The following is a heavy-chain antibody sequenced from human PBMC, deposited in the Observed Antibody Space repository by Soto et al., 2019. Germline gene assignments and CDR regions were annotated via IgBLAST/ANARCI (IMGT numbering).Heavy chain of an antibody. Sequence: PGESLKISCKGSGYSFTSYWIGWARQMPGKGLEWMGIIYPGDSDTRYSPSFQGQVTISADKSISTAYLQWSSLKASDTAMYYCATRVQDPGKYYYGMDVWGQGTTVTVSS. D-gene: IGHD6-13*01. CDR3: ATRVQDPGKYYYGMDV. V-gene: IGHV5-51*01. CDR2: IYPGDSDT. CDR1: GYSFTSYW. J-gene: IGHJ6*02.